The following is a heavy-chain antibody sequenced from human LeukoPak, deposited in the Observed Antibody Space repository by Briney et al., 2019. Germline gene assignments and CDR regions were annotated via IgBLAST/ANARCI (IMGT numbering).Heavy chain of an antibody. CDR2: IRSKAYGGTT. V-gene: IGHV3-49*04. Sequence: GRSLRLSCTASGFTFGDYAISWVRQAPGKGLEWVGFIRSKAYGGTTEYAASVKGRFTISRDDSKSIAYLQMNSLKTEDTAVYYCTRVKGRELLWFGEYTPDYWGQGTLVTVSS. J-gene: IGHJ4*02. CDR1: GFTFGDYA. D-gene: IGHD3-10*01. CDR3: TRVKGRELLWFGEYTPDY.